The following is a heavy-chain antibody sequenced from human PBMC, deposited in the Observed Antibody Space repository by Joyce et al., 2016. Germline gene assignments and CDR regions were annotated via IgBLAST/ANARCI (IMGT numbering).Heavy chain of an antibody. D-gene: IGHD5-18*01. CDR3: ARRPYNVHTPLGSDWYFDL. Sequence: QVQLQESGPGQVKPSETLSLTCGVSGLSFDLHSFWGWIRQPPGKGLEGFGNVHLLANPTYTPSLKSRVTRSMDTSKNQFSLNLNSVTAADTAVYFCARRPYNVHTPLGSDWYFDLWGRGTLVTVSS. V-gene: IGHV4-38-2*01. CDR2: VHLLANP. CDR1: GLSFDLHSF. J-gene: IGHJ2*01.